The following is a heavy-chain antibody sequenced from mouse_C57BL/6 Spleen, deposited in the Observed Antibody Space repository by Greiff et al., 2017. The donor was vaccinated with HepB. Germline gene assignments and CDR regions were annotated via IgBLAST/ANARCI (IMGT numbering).Heavy chain of an antibody. Sequence: EVKLVESGGDLVKPGGSLKLSCAASGFTFSSYGMSWVRQTPDERLEWVATISSGGSYTYYPDSVKGRFTISRDNAKNTLYLQMSSLKSEDTAMYYCARHGSKPHWYFDVWGTGTTVTVSS. J-gene: IGHJ1*03. CDR2: ISSGGSYT. CDR3: ARHGSKPHWYFDV. V-gene: IGHV5-6*01. D-gene: IGHD2-5*01. CDR1: GFTFSSYG.